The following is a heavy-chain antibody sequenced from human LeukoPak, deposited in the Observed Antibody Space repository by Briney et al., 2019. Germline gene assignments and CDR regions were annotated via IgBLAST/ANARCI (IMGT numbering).Heavy chain of an antibody. CDR2: MNPNSGNT. CDR3: ARKAYGSSWTYYYYYMDV. Sequence: ASVKVSCKASGYTFTSYDINWVRQATGQGLEWMGWMNPNSGNTGYAQKFQGRVTMTRNTSISTAYMELSSLRSEDTAVYYCARKAYGSSWTYYYYYMDVWGKGTTVTVSS. J-gene: IGHJ6*03. V-gene: IGHV1-8*01. CDR1: GYTFTSYD. D-gene: IGHD6-13*01.